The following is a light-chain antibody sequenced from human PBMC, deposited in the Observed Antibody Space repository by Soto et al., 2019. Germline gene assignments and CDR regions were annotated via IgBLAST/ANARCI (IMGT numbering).Light chain of an antibody. J-gene: IGKJ2*01. V-gene: IGKV1-6*01. CDR2: GAS. Sequence: AIQMTQSPSSLSASVGDRVTITCRASQGIRNELGWYQQKPGKAPKLLIYGASSLQSGVPSRFSGGGSGTAFTLTISTRKPEDFATYYCQKDHIYRYLFGQGTELEIK. CDR3: QKDHIYRYL. CDR1: QGIRNE.